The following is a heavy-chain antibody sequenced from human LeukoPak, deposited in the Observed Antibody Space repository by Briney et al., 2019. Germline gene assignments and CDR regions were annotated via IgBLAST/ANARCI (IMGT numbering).Heavy chain of an antibody. D-gene: IGHD7-27*01. CDR3: AKAKTGDLYYFDY. V-gene: IGHV3-23*01. Sequence: GGSLRLSCAPSGFTFSSYAMSWVRQAPGKGLEWVSAISGSGGSTYYADSVKGRFTISRDNSKNTLYLEMNSLRAEDTAVYYCAKAKTGDLYYFDYWGQGTLVTVSS. CDR1: GFTFSSYA. CDR2: ISGSGGST. J-gene: IGHJ4*02.